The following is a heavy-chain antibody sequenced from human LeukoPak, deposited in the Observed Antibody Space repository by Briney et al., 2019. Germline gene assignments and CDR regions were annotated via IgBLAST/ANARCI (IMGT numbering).Heavy chain of an antibody. CDR2: IYYSGST. CDR1: GGSISSYY. D-gene: IGHD3-16*02. J-gene: IGHJ4*02. V-gene: IGHV4-59*08. Sequence: KSSETLSLTCTVSGGSISSYYWSWIRQPPGTGLEWIGYIYYSGSTNYNPSLKSRVTISVDTSKNQFSLKLSSVTAADTAVYYCARRRYDYVWGSYRYNYFDYWGQGTLVTVSS. CDR3: ARRRYDYVWGSYRYNYFDY.